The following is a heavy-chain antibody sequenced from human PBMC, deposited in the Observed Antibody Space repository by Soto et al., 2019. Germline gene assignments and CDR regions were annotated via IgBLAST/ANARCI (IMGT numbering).Heavy chain of an antibody. CDR2: INHSGST. CDR3: ARGGIAAAGWFDP. Sequence: SETLSLTCAVYGGSFSGYYWSWIRQPPGKGLEWIGEINHSGSTNYNPSLKSRVTISVDTSKNQFSRKLSSVTAADTAVYYCARGGIAAAGWFDPWGQGTLVTVSS. V-gene: IGHV4-34*01. D-gene: IGHD6-13*01. J-gene: IGHJ5*02. CDR1: GGSFSGYY.